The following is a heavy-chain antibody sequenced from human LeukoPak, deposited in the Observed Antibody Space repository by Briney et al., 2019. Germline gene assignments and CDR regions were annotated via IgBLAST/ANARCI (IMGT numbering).Heavy chain of an antibody. CDR3: ARDLYYYDSSGYYDKVFDY. V-gene: IGHV3-7*03. J-gene: IGHJ4*02. CDR2: IKQDGSEK. Sequence: GGSLRLSCAASGFTFSSYWMSWVRQAPGKGLEWVANIKQDGSEKYYVDSAKGRFTISRDNAKNSLYLQMNSLRAEDTAVYYCARDLYYYDSSGYYDKVFDYWGQGTLVTVSS. CDR1: GFTFSSYW. D-gene: IGHD3-22*01.